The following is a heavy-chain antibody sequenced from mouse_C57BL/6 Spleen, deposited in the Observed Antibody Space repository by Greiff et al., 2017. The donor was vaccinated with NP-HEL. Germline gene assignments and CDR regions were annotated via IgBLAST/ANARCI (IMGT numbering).Heavy chain of an antibody. Sequence: QVQLQQPGAELVKPGASVKLSCKASGYTFTSYWMQWVNQRPGQGLEWIGEIDPSDGSTNYNQKFKGKATLTLDTATSKAYMQLSSLTPEDSAVYYCARSGTTVVAHYYAMDYWGQGTSVTVSS. CDR1: GYTFTSYW. CDR2: IDPSDGST. D-gene: IGHD1-1*01. J-gene: IGHJ4*01. V-gene: IGHV1-50*01. CDR3: ARSGTTVVAHYYAMDY.